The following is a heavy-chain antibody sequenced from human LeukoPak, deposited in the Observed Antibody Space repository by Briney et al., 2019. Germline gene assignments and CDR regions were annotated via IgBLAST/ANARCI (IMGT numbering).Heavy chain of an antibody. CDR1: GYTFTRYD. V-gene: IGHV1-8*01. Sequence: ASVKLSCKASGYTFTRYDINWVRQATGQGLEWMRRMNPNSGNTGYAQKSQGRVTMTRNTSISTAYMELSSLRSEDTAVYYCARSRRGGSKYYFDYWGQGTLVTVSS. CDR2: MNPNSGNT. J-gene: IGHJ4*02. D-gene: IGHD1-26*01. CDR3: ARSRRGGSKYYFDY.